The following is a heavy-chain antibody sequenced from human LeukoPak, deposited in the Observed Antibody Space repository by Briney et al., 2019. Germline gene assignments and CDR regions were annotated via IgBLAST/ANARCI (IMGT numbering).Heavy chain of an antibody. CDR3: ARERGYGDLLYFDY. CDR2: ISGSGGSGGST. Sequence: GGSLRLSCAASGFTFSSYAMSWVRQAPGKGLEWVSGISGSGGSGGSTYYADSVKGRFTISRDNSKNTLYLQMNSLRAEDTAVYYCARERGYGDLLYFDYWGQGTLVTVSS. V-gene: IGHV3-23*01. CDR1: GFTFSSYA. J-gene: IGHJ4*02. D-gene: IGHD4-17*01.